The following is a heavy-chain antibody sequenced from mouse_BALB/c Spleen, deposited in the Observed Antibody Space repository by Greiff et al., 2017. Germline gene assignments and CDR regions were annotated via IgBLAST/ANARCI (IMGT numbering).Heavy chain of an antibody. Sequence: VQLQESGAELAKPGASVKMSCKASGYTFTSYWMHWVKQRPGQGLEWIGYINPSTGYTEYNQKFKDKATLTVDKSSSTAYMQLSSLTSEDSAVYYCTTLMDYWGQGTSVTVSS. V-gene: IGHV1-7*01. CDR3: TTLMDY. CDR2: INPSTGYT. CDR1: GYTFTSYW. J-gene: IGHJ4*01.